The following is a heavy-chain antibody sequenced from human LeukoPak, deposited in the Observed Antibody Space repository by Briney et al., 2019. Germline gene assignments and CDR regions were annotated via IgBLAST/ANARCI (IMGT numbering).Heavy chain of an antibody. Sequence: GGSLRLSCAASGLTVSGNYMSWVRQAPGQGLEWVAVIYSGGTTYYADSVRGRFTISSDTSKHTLYLQMNSLTAGDTAVYYCARDAGGYSSPFSYWGQGTLVTVSS. D-gene: IGHD4-23*01. CDR2: IYSGGTT. CDR1: GLTVSGNY. J-gene: IGHJ4*02. V-gene: IGHV3-66*02. CDR3: ARDAGGYSSPFSY.